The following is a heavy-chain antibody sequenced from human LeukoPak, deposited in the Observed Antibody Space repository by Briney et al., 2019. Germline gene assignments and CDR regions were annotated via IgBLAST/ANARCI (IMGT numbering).Heavy chain of an antibody. J-gene: IGHJ4*02. Sequence: GASVKVSCKAPGYTFTGYYMHWVRQAPGQGLEWMGWINPNSGGTNYAQTFQGRVTMTRDTSISTAYMELSRLRSDDTTVYYCARGAPGSYCSGGSCPYFDYWGQGTLISVSS. V-gene: IGHV1-2*02. D-gene: IGHD2-15*01. CDR3: ARGAPGSYCSGGSCPYFDY. CDR1: GYTFTGYY. CDR2: INPNSGGT.